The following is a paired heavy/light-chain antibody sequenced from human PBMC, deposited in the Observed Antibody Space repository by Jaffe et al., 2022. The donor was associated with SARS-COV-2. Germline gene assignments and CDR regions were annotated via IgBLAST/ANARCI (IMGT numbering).Light chain of an antibody. Sequence: SYVLTQPPSVSVAPGQTARITCGGYNIGSKSVHWYQQKPGQAPVLVVYDDSDRPSGIPERFSGSNSGNTATLTISRVEAGDEADYYCQVWDGSSDHWVFGGGTKLTVL. V-gene: IGLV3-21*02. CDR3: QVWDGSSDHWV. CDR2: DDS. CDR1: NIGSKS. J-gene: IGLJ3*02.
Heavy chain of an antibody. J-gene: IGHJ5*02. Sequence: QLQLQESGPGLVKPSETLSLTCTVSGASISSNSYYWGWIRQPPGKGLEWIATFYYSGSTFYNPSLKSRVTISVDTSKNQFSLKLSSVTAADTAVYYCARLSGTSRWWFDPWGQGTLVTVSS. CDR2: FYYSGST. CDR1: GASISSNSYY. D-gene: IGHD1-26*01. V-gene: IGHV4-39*01. CDR3: ARLSGTSRWWFDP.